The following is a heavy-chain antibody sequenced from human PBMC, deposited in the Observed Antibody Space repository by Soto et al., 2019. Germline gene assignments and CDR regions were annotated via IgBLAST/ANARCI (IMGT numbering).Heavy chain of an antibody. Sequence: VESGGGLVQPGGSLRLSCIGSGFSFSTYWLSWLRQAPGKGLEWVARINEDGGAKYYVDTVKGRFTVSRDNTKNSLYLQMNSLSADDTAVYYCARGGHWAADYWGQGTPVTVSS. CDR3: ARGGHWAADY. CDR1: GFSFSTYW. CDR2: INEDGGAK. D-gene: IGHD7-27*01. J-gene: IGHJ4*02. V-gene: IGHV3-7*03.